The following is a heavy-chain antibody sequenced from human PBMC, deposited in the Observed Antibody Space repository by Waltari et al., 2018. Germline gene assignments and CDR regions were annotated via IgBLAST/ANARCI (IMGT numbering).Heavy chain of an antibody. D-gene: IGHD4-4*01. CDR3: ARGFRNLRSTVTSHP. Sequence: QVQLQQWGAGLLKPSETLSLTCAVYGGSFSGYYWSWIRQPPGKGLEWIGEINNSGSTNYNPSLKSRVTISVDTSKNQFSLKLSSGTAADTAVYYCARGFRNLRSTVTSHPWGQGTLVTVSS. CDR2: INNSGST. CDR1: GGSFSGYY. J-gene: IGHJ5*02. V-gene: IGHV4-34*01.